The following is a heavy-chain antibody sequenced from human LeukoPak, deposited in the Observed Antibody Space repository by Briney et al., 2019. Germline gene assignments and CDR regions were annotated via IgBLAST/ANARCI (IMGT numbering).Heavy chain of an antibody. CDR3: ARTLQSYGHNYFDP. CDR1: GYDFATYW. CDR2: IYPADSDT. Sequence: PGESLKISCKGSGYDFATYWIGWVRQMPGKGLEWEGIIYPADSDTRYSPSFQGHVTISADYSISTAYLQWSCLKASDTAIYYCARTLQSYGHNYFDPWGQGTLVTVSS. J-gene: IGHJ5*02. D-gene: IGHD3-16*01. V-gene: IGHV5-51*01.